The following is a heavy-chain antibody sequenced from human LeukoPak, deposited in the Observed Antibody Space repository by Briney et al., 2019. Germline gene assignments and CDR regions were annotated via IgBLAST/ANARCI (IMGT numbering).Heavy chain of an antibody. J-gene: IGHJ1*01. Sequence: ASVKVSCKASGGTFSSYAISWVRHAPGQGLERMGGIIPIFGTANYAQKFQGRVTFTADESTSTAYMELSSLRSEDTAVYYCASRRSYYFDSSGYMEHWGQGTLVTVSS. CDR3: ASRRSYYFDSSGYMEH. D-gene: IGHD3-22*01. CDR1: GGTFSSYA. V-gene: IGHV1-69*13. CDR2: IIPIFGTA.